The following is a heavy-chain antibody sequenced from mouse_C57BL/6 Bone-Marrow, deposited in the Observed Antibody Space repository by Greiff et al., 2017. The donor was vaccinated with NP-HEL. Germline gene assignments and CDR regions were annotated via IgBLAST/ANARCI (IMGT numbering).Heavy chain of an antibody. D-gene: IGHD1-1*01. CDR1: GYTFTDYN. CDR2: INPNNGGT. J-gene: IGHJ4*01. CDR3: ARGDYGSSYYAMDY. V-gene: IGHV1-18*01. Sequence: VQLQQSGPELVKPGASVEIPCKASGYTFTDYNMDWVKQSHGKSLEWIGDINPNNGGTIYNQKFKGKATLTVDKSSSTAYMELRSLTSEDTAVYYCARGDYGSSYYAMDYWGQGTSVTVSS.